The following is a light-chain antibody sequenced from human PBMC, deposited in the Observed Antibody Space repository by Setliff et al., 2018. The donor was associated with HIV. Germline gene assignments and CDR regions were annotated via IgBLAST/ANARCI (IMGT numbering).Light chain of an antibody. Sequence: QSVLTQPASVSGSPGQSITITCTGTSSSIGSYNLVSWYRQHPGKAPKLMIYEVFKRPSGVSHRFSGSKSGNTASLTISGLQAEDEADYYCYSYVGGGSIRYVFGTGTKVTVL. CDR2: EVF. J-gene: IGLJ1*01. CDR3: YSYVGGGSIRYV. CDR1: SSSIGSYNL. V-gene: IGLV2-23*02.